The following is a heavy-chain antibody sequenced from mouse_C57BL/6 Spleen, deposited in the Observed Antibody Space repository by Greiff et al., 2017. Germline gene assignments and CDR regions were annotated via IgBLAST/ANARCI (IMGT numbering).Heavy chain of an antibody. J-gene: IGHJ2*01. V-gene: IGHV1-26*01. Sequence: VQLQQSGPELVKPGASVKISCKASGYTFTDYYMNWVKQSHGQSLEWIGDINPNNGGTSYNQKFKGKATLTVDKSSSTAYMELRSLTSEDSAVYYCASGGYHYWGQGTTLTVSS. CDR1: GYTFTDYY. CDR3: ASGGYHY. CDR2: INPNNGGT. D-gene: IGHD2-2*01.